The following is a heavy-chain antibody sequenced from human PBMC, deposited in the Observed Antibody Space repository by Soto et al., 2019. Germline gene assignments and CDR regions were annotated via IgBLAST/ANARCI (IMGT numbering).Heavy chain of an antibody. Sequence: SETLSLTCAVYGGSFSGYYWSWIRQPPGKGLEWIGEINHSGSTNYNPSLKSRVTISVDTSKNQFSLKLSSVTAADTAVYYCARVYVAVYYYYYYMDVWGKGTTVTVSS. V-gene: IGHV4-34*01. CDR2: INHSGST. J-gene: IGHJ6*03. CDR3: ARVYVAVYYYYYYMDV. D-gene: IGHD6-19*01. CDR1: GGSFSGYY.